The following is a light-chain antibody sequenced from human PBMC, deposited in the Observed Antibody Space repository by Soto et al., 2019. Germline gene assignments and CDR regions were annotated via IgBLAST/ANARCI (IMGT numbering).Light chain of an antibody. CDR3: QQSGST. J-gene: IGKJ5*01. CDR2: GTS. Sequence: IVLTQSPGTLSLSPGERATLSCRASQRVSSNYLAWYQQRPGQAPRVLIYGTSTRATGIPDRFSGSGSGTDFTLTISRLEPEDFAVYYCQQSGSTFGQGTRLEIK. V-gene: IGKV3-20*01. CDR1: QRVSSNY.